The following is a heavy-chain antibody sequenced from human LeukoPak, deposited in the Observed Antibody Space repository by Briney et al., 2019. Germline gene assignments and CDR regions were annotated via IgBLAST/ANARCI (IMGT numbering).Heavy chain of an antibody. J-gene: IGHJ4*02. Sequence: PGGSLRLSCAASGSTFTNYAMSWVRQAPGEGLEWVSAISGGGVSTYYADSVKGRFTISTDNSKITLYLQMNSLRAEDTAVYYCAKESWLLYFDYWGQGPLVTVSS. CDR2: ISGGGVST. CDR3: AKESWLLYFDY. D-gene: IGHD3-3*01. V-gene: IGHV3-23*01. CDR1: GSTFTNYA.